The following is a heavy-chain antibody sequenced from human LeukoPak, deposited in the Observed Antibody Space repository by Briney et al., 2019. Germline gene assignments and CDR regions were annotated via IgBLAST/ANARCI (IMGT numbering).Heavy chain of an antibody. D-gene: IGHD5-18*01. CDR3: ASGLVDKAMDAFDY. CDR2: IYSGGST. V-gene: IGHV3-53*01. CDR1: GFTVSSIY. Sequence: GGSLTLSCAASGFTVSSIYKSGPRQARGKALVGGSVIYSGGSTYYVDSVKGRFTISRDNSKNTMYLQMSSLRAEDTAVYYCASGLVDKAMDAFDYWGQGTLVTVSS. J-gene: IGHJ4*02.